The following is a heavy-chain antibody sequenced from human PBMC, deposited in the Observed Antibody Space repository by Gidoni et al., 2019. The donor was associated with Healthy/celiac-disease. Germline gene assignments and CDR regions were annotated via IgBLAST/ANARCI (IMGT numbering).Heavy chain of an antibody. CDR2: INHSGST. Sequence: QVQLQQSGAGLLTPSETLSLTCAVYGGSFSGYYWRWLRQPPGQGLEWIGEINHSGSTNYNPSLKSRVTISVDTSKNQFSLKLSSVTAADTAVYYCASSTYRWFGGALGRWGQGTLVTVSS. CDR3: ASSTYRWFGGALGR. J-gene: IGHJ4*02. D-gene: IGHD3-10*01. CDR1: GGSFSGYY. V-gene: IGHV4-34*01.